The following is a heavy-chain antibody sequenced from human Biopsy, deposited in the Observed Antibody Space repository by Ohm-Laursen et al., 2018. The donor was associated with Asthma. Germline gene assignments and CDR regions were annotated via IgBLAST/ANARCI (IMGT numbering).Heavy chain of an antibody. CDR2: ISFDGSNE. D-gene: IGHD3-22*01. CDR1: GFSFSNFG. V-gene: IGHV3-30*18. Sequence: SLRLSCAASGFSFSNFGMHWVRQAPGKGLEWVAVISFDGSNEDYADSVKGRFTISRDNSKNTLFLEMNSLRPEDTAVYYCAKARIHHFYDSSGYYQHDWGQGTLVTVSS. J-gene: IGHJ4*02. CDR3: AKARIHHFYDSSGYYQHD.